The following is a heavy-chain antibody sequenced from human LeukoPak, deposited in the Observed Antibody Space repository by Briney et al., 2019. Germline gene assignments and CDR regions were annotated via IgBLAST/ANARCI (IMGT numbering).Heavy chain of an antibody. D-gene: IGHD2-8*02. J-gene: IGHJ4*02. CDR1: GFTFSTYA. CDR3: AKGKAGHCTGITCYPFDF. V-gene: IGHV3-23*01. Sequence: GGSLRLSCAASGFTFSTYAMCYVRQVPGAGLECVSDICGSDPGRYYAYSVKGRFTISRDNSRNTLQLQMNSLRVEDTAIYYCAKGKAGHCTGITCYPFDFGGQGTLVTVFS. CDR2: ICGSDPGR.